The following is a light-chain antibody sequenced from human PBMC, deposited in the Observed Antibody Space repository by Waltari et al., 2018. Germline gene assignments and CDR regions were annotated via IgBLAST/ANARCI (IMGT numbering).Light chain of an antibody. CDR2: GAS. Sequence: IVLTQSPGTLSLSPGERATLSCWASQRVGRSLAWYQQKPGQAPRLLIYGASIRATGIPDRFSGSGSETDFSLTISRPEPEDLAVYYCQHYVRLPATFGQGTKVEIK. CDR1: QRVGRS. CDR3: QHYVRLPAT. V-gene: IGKV3-20*01. J-gene: IGKJ1*01.